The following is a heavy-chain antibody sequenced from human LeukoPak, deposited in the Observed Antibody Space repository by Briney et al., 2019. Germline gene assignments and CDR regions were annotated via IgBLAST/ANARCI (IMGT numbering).Heavy chain of an antibody. CDR2: ISAYNGNT. CDR1: GYTFTSYG. V-gene: IGHV1-18*01. J-gene: IGHJ4*02. D-gene: IGHD5-12*01. Sequence: ASVKVSCKASGYTFTSYGISWVRQAPGQGLEWMGWISAYNGNTNYAQKLQGRDTMTTDTSTSTAYMELRSLRSDDTAVYYCARDDSGYSGYDIAPDYWGQGTLVTVSS. CDR3: ARDDSGYSGYDIAPDY.